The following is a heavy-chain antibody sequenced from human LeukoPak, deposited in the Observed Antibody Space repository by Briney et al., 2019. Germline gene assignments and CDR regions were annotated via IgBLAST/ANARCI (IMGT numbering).Heavy chain of an antibody. D-gene: IGHD3-3*01. J-gene: IGHJ4*02. CDR2: IYYSGST. V-gene: IGHV4-31*03. CDR3: ARLFRSGYFYFDY. CDR1: GGSISSGGYY. Sequence: PSETLSLTCTVSGGSISSGGYYWSWIRQHPGKGLEWIGYIYYSGSTYYNPSLKCRVPISVDTSKNQFSLKLSSVTAADTAVYYCARLFRSGYFYFDYWGQGTLVTVSS.